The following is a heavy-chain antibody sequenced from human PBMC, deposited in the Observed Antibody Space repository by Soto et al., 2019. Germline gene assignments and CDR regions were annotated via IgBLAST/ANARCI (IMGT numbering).Heavy chain of an antibody. CDR1: GASFTDGSPF. J-gene: IGHJ5*02. CDR3: ATAPVTLSPAGYYVNRFDP. V-gene: IGHV4-39*01. D-gene: IGHD3-22*01. CDR2: TYIGGMT. Sequence: SETLSLTCTVSGASFTDGSPFWGWIRQSPGKGVEWIASTYIGGMTYYNPSLRSRVTISVDTSKSQFSLRLNAVTAADTAVYYCATAPVTLSPAGYYVNRFDPWGHGTLVTVSS.